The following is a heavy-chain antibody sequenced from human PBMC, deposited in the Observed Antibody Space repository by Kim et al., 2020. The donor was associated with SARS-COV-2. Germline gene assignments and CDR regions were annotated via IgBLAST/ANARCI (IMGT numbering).Heavy chain of an antibody. V-gene: IGHV3-21*01. D-gene: IGHD2-2*01. Sequence: GGSLRLSCAASGFTFSSCSMNWVRQAPGKGLEWVSSISSSSGYIYYADSVKGRFTISRDNAKNSLYLQMNSLRAEDTAVYYCARDSGSSVPYYYYYMDVWGKGTPVSVPS. CDR2: ISSSSGYI. CDR1: GFTFSSCS. J-gene: IGHJ6*03. CDR3: ARDSGSSVPYYYYYMDV.